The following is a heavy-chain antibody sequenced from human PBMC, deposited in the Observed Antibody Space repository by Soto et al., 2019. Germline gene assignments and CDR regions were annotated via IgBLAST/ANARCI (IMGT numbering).Heavy chain of an antibody. J-gene: IGHJ6*02. CDR3: VRDFWQWLLQYYYGMAV. V-gene: IGHV1-18*04. CDR2: ISGYNGKT. CDR1: GYPFSSYG. D-gene: IGHD6-19*01. Sequence: ASVKVSCKTSGYPFSSYGISWVRQAPGQGLEWLGWISGYNGKTEYGQKVQDRLILTTDTSTNTVYMEMRNLRSDDTAVYYCVRDFWQWLLQYYYGMAVWGQGNTATGSS.